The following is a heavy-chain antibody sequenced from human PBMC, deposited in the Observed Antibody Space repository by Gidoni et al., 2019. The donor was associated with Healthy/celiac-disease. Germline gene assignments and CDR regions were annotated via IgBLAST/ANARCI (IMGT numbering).Heavy chain of an antibody. Sequence: QVQLVQSGAEVKKPGSSVKVSCKAYGGTFSSYTISWVRQAPGHGLEWMGRIIPILGIANYAQKFQGRVTITADKSTSKAYMELSSLRSEDTAVYFCARSDYGSGIWGQGTLVTVSS. J-gene: IGHJ4*02. V-gene: IGHV1-69*02. CDR1: GGTFSSYT. CDR3: ARSDYGSGI. CDR2: IIPILGIA. D-gene: IGHD3-10*01.